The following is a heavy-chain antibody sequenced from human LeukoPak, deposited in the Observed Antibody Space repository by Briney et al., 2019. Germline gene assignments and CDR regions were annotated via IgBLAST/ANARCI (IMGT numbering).Heavy chain of an antibody. CDR1: GFTFSSHG. J-gene: IGHJ3*02. D-gene: IGHD1-1*01. V-gene: IGHV3-23*01. CDR3: ARAEWYNWNDNSCAFDI. CDR2: ISGSGFSA. Sequence: GGSLRLSCAASGFTFSSHGMSWVRQAPGKGLEWVSGISGSGFSANYADSVKGRFTISRDNSKNTLYLQMNSLRGEDTAVYYCARAEWYNWNDNSCAFDIWGQGTMVTVSS.